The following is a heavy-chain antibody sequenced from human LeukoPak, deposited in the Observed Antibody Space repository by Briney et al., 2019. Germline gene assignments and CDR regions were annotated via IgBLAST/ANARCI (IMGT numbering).Heavy chain of an antibody. CDR1: GGSISSYY. D-gene: IGHD3-3*01. CDR2: IYTSGST. J-gene: IGHJ6*03. Sequence: SETLSLTCTVSGGSISSYYWSWIRQPAGKGLEWIGRIYTSGSTNYNPSLKSRVTMSVDTSKNQFSLKLSSVTAADTAVYYCARGIEYYDFWSGYGNGGYYYYYMDVWGKGTTVTVSS. CDR3: ARGIEYYDFWSGYGNGGYYYYYMDV. V-gene: IGHV4-4*07.